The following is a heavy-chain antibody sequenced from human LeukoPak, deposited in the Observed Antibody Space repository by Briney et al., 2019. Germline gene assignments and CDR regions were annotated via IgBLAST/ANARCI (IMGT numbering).Heavy chain of an antibody. CDR1: GLIFSNYG. Sequence: GGSLRLSCAASGLIFSNYGMHWIRQAPGKGLEWVAFVQNDVTTKHYADSVKGRFTISRDNSRNSLYLQMNSLRGEDTAVYYCAGEIGTYELGQFDYWGRGTLVTVSS. CDR2: VQNDVTTK. D-gene: IGHD7-27*01. J-gene: IGHJ4*02. V-gene: IGHV3-30*02. CDR3: AGEIGTYELGQFDY.